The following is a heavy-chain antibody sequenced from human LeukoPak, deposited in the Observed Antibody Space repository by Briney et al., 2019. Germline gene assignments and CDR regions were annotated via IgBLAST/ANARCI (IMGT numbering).Heavy chain of an antibody. CDR1: GGSISSHY. J-gene: IGHJ4*02. CDR2: LFDSVNT. V-gene: IGHV4-59*11. CDR3: ATIKRGSIFGYFDF. D-gene: IGHD5-18*01. Sequence: SETLSLTCTVSGGSISSHYWSWIRQPPGKGLEWIAYLFDSVNTKDNPSLQSRLTLSADTSKNQYSLRLSSVTAADTAVYYCATIKRGSIFGYFDFWGQGIKVTVSS.